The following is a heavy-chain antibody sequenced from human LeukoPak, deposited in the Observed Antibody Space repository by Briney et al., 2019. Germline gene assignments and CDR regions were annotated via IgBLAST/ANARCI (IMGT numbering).Heavy chain of an antibody. Sequence: KSSETLSLTRTVSGGSISSGDYYWRSTRQPPRKGLEWLLYIYYSGSTYYTPSLKSRVTISVDTSKSQFALKLSSVTAADTAVYYCARDGITMVRGVITGGMDVWGQGTTVTVSS. CDR3: ARDGITMVRGVITGGMDV. CDR2: IYYSGST. J-gene: IGHJ6*02. CDR1: GGSISSGDYY. V-gene: IGHV4-30-4*01. D-gene: IGHD3-10*01.